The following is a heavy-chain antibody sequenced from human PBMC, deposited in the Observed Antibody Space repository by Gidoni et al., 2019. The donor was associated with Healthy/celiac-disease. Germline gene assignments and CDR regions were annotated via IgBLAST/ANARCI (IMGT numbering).Heavy chain of an antibody. J-gene: IGHJ4*02. CDR3: ARGLVIASSGYDY. V-gene: IGHV5-51*03. CDR1: GYSFTSYW. CDR2: IYPGDSDT. Sequence: EVQLVQSGAEVKKPGESLKLPCKGSGYSFTSYWIGWVRQMPGKGLEWIGIIYPGDSDTRYSPSFQGQVTILADKSISTAYLQWSSLKASDTAMYYCARGLVIASSGYDYWGQGTLVTVSS. D-gene: IGHD2-21*01.